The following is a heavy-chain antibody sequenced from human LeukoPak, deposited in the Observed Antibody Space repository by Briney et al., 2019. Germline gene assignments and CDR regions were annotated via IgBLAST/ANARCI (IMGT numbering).Heavy chain of an antibody. D-gene: IGHD1-26*01. CDR2: ISYDGSNK. CDR3: AKDRYSGSYYRMVDY. CDR1: GFSFSSHT. J-gene: IGHJ4*02. V-gene: IGHV3-30*04. Sequence: SGRSLSLSCAASGFSFSSHTMHWVRQAPGKGLEWVAVISYDGSNKYYVDSVKGRFTISRDNSKNTLYLQINSLRTEDTAVYYCAKDRYSGSYYRMVDYWGQGTLVTVSS.